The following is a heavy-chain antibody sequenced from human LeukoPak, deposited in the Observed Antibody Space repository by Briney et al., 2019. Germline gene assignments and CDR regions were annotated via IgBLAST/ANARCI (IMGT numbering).Heavy chain of an antibody. J-gene: IGHJ3*02. CDR1: GGTFSSYT. D-gene: IGHD3-3*01. CDR2: IIPILGIA. CDR3: ARGPDSITIFGVVITDAFDI. Sequence: SVKVSCKASGGTFSSYTISWVRQAPGQGLEWMGRIIPILGIANYAQKFQGRVTITADKSTSTAYMELSSLRSEDTAVHYCARGPDSITIFGVVITDAFDIWGQGAMVTVSS. V-gene: IGHV1-69*02.